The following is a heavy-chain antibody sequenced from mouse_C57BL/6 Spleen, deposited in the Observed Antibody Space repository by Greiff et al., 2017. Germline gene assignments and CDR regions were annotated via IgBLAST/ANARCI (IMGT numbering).Heavy chain of an antibody. J-gene: IGHJ2*01. D-gene: IGHD2-5*01. CDR1: GYTFTSYW. CDR2: IDPSDSYT. V-gene: IGHV1-69*01. Sequence: QVQLQQPGAELVMPGASVKLSCKASGYTFTSYWMHWVKQRPGQGLEWIGEIDPSDSYTNYNQKFKGKSTLTVDKSSSTAYMQLSSLTSEDSAVYYCARAYYSNLYYFDYWGQGTTLTVSS. CDR3: ARAYYSNLYYFDY.